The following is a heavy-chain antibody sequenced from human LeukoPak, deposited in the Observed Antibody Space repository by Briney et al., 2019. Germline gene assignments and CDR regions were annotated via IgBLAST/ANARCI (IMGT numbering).Heavy chain of an antibody. D-gene: IGHD3-22*01. CDR3: AKVGSSEYYFDY. CDR1: GFTFSSYG. J-gene: IGHJ4*02. Sequence: GGSLRLSCAASGFTFSSYGMSWVRQAPGKGLEWVSAISGSGGSTYYADSVKGRFTISRDNSKNTLYLQMNSLRAEDTAVYYCAKVGSSEYYFDYWGQGTLVTVSS. CDR2: ISGSGGST. V-gene: IGHV3-23*01.